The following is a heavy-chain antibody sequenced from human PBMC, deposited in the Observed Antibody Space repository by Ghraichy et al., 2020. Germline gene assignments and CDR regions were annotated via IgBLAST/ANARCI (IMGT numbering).Heavy chain of an antibody. CDR2: IHYSGST. CDR3: VGGQSGDPFDY. CDR1: GGSISSYY. Sequence: SETLSLTCTVSGGSISSYYWTWIRQPPGKGLEWIGNIHYSGSTNYNPSLKSRITISLDTSKSQFSLNLSSVSAADTAVYYCVGGQSGDPFDYWGQGTLVTVSS. D-gene: IGHD4-17*01. V-gene: IGHV4-59*01. J-gene: IGHJ4*02.